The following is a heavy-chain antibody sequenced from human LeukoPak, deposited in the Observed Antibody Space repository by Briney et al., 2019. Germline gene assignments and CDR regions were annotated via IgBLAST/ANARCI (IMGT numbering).Heavy chain of an antibody. Sequence: GGSLRLSCAVSGFTFSNYAITWVRQAPGKGLEWVSTIIISDGSTYYADSVKGRFTISRDSSKNTLYLQMNSLRAEDTAVYYCAKPRGGTYYVFDYWGQGTLVTVSS. CDR2: IIISDGST. D-gene: IGHD1-26*01. CDR1: GFTFSNYA. CDR3: AKPRGGTYYVFDY. J-gene: IGHJ4*02. V-gene: IGHV3-23*01.